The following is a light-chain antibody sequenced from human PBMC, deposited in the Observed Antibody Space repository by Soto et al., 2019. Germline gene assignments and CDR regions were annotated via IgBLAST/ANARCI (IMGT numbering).Light chain of an antibody. J-gene: IGKJ3*01. Sequence: DIVMTQSPDSLAVSLGERATINCKSSQSVLYSSNNKNYLAWYQQKPGQPPKLLIYWASTRESGVPDRFSGSGSGTDFTLTIRSLQAEDVAVYYCQQYDSTPLTFGPWTKVYI. CDR1: QSVLYSSNNKNY. V-gene: IGKV4-1*01. CDR3: QQYDSTPLT. CDR2: WAS.